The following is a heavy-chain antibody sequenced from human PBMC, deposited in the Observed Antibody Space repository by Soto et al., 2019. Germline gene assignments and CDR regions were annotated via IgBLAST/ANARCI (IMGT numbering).Heavy chain of an antibody. Sequence: GGSLRLSCAASGFTFSSYAMHCVRQAPGKGLEWVAVISYDGSNKYYADSVKGRFTISRDNSKNTLYLQMNSLRAEDTAVYYCARDRHSGSYYVDYWGQGTLATVSS. J-gene: IGHJ4*02. CDR1: GFTFSSYA. CDR3: ARDRHSGSYYVDY. CDR2: ISYDGSNK. D-gene: IGHD1-26*01. V-gene: IGHV3-30-3*01.